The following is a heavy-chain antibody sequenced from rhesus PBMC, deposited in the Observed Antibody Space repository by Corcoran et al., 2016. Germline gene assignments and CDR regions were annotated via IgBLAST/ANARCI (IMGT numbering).Heavy chain of an antibody. CDR3: ARLPGGSNYWYFDI. V-gene: IGHV4-73*01. CDR1: GGSISGYY. CDR2: IDGNRAST. Sequence: QVKLQQWGEGLVKPSETLSRTCAVYGGSISGYYWICIRPPPGKGLEWNGNIDGNRASTNYNPSLKNRVTISKDTSKNQFSLKLSSVTAADTAVYYCARLPGGSNYWYFDIWGPGTPITISS. J-gene: IGHJ2*01. D-gene: IGHD4-29*01.